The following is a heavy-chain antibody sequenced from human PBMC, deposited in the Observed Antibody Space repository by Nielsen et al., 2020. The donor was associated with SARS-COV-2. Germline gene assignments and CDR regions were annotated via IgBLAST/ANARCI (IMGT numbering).Heavy chain of an antibody. V-gene: IGHV4-59*05. D-gene: IGHD7-27*01. J-gene: IGHJ4*02. CDR1: GGSISSYY. Sequence: SETLSLTCTVSGGSISSYYWSWIRQPPGKGLEWLGSIYYSGSTYYNPSLKSRVTMSVDTSKNQFSLKLRSVTAADTAVYYCARDCSCGLGSSPSYYFDYWGQGTLVTVSS. CDR2: IYYSGST. CDR3: ARDCSCGLGSSPSYYFDY.